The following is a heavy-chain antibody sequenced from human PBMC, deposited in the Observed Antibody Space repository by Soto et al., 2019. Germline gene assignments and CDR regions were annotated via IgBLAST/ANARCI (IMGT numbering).Heavy chain of an antibody. Sequence: QLQLQESGSGLVKPSQTLSLTCAVSGGSISSGGYSWSWIRQPTGKGLEWIGYIYHSGSTSYNPXXXXXXXXXXXXXXXXXXXXXXXXXXXXXXXXXCARVPSPWGQGTLVTVSS. CDR3: ARVPSP. V-gene: IGHV4-30-2*01. J-gene: IGHJ5*02. CDR2: IYHSGST. CDR1: GGSISSGGYS.